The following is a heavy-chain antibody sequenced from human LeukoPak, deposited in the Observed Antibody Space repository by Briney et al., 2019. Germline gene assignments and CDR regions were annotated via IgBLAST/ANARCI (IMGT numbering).Heavy chain of an antibody. CDR3: ARDYGGNSPYFDY. D-gene: IGHD4-23*01. J-gene: IGHJ4*02. CDR1: GGTFSSYA. Sequence: SVKVSCKASGGTFSSYAISWVRQAPGQGLEWMGRIIPILGIANYAQKFQGRVTITADKSTSTAYMELSSLRSEDTAVYFCARDYGGNSPYFDYWGQGTLVTVSS. CDR2: IIPILGIA. V-gene: IGHV1-69*04.